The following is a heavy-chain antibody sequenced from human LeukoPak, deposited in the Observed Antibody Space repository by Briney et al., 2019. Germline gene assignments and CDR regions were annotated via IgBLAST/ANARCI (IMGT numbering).Heavy chain of an antibody. J-gene: IGHJ1*01. CDR1: GGSISSYY. Sequence: AETLSLTCTVSGGSISSYYWSWIRQPPGKGLEWIGYIYYSGSTNYNASRKSRVTILVEKSKKQSSLKLSSVTAADTAVYYCARDGYSSGWNLEYFQHWGQGTLVTVSS. CDR3: ARDGYSSGWNLEYFQH. D-gene: IGHD6-19*01. V-gene: IGHV4-59*01. CDR2: IYYSGST.